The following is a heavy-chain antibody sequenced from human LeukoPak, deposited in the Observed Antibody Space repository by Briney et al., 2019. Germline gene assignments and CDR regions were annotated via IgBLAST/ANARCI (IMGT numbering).Heavy chain of an antibody. CDR3: AKSFNGVCYD. CDR2: INHSGST. D-gene: IGHD2-8*01. V-gene: IGHV4-34*01. Sequence: SETLSLTCAVYGGSFSGYYWSWIRQPPGKGLEWIGEINHSGSTNYNPSLKSRVTISVDTSKNQFSLKLSSVTAADTAVYYCAKSFNGVCYDWGQGTLVTVSS. J-gene: IGHJ4*02. CDR1: GGSFSGYY.